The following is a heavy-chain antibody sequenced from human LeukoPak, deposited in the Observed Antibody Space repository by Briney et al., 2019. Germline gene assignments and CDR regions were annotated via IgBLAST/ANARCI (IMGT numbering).Heavy chain of an antibody. CDR1: GFTFSSYG. CDR2: IRYDGSNK. J-gene: IGHJ4*02. CDR3: AKSPYRGYGDYPWYFDY. Sequence: QPGGSLRLSCAASGFTFSSYGMHWVRQASGKGLEWVAFIRYDGSNKYYADSVKGRFTISRDNSKNTLYLQMNSLRAEDTAVYCCAKSPYRGYGDYPWYFDYWGQGTLVTVSS. D-gene: IGHD4-17*01. V-gene: IGHV3-30*02.